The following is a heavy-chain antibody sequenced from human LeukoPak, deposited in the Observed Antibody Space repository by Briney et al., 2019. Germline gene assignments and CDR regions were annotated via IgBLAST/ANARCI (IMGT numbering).Heavy chain of an antibody. CDR3: ARWGEYYDFWSGYSD. CDR2: MSPDGTEK. Sequence: GGSLRLSCAASGFAFSGSWMSWVRQTPEKGLEWVASMSPDGTEKYYVDSVKGRFTISRDNAKNSLYLQMNSLRAEDTAVYYCARWGEYYDFWSGYSDWGQGTLVTVSS. D-gene: IGHD3-3*01. V-gene: IGHV3-7*01. J-gene: IGHJ4*02. CDR1: GFAFSGSW.